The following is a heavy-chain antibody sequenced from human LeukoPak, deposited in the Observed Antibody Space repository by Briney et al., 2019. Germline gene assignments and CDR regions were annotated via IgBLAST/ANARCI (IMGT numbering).Heavy chain of an antibody. CDR2: IYHSGST. V-gene: IGHV4-4*02. D-gene: IGHD3-16*02. J-gene: IGHJ4*02. Sequence: SETLSLTCAVSGGSISSSNWWSWVRQPPGKGLEWIGEIYHSGSTYYNPSLKSRVTISVDTSKNQFSLKLSSVTAADTAVYYCARVMITFGGVIDFDYWGQGTLVTVSS. CDR3: ARVMITFGGVIDFDY. CDR1: GGSISSSNW.